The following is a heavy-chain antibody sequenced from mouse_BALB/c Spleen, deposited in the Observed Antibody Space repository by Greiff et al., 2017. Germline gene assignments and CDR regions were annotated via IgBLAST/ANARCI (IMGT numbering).Heavy chain of an antibody. CDR1: GYSITSGYY. D-gene: IGHD2-3*01. CDR2: ISYDGSN. Sequence: ESGPGLVKPSQSLSLTCSVTGYSITSGYYWNWIRQFPGNKLEWMGYISYDGSNNYNPSLKNRISITRDTSKNQFFLKLNSVTTEDTATYYCARDLGWLLFDYWGQGTTLTVSS. CDR3: ARDLGWLLFDY. J-gene: IGHJ2*01. V-gene: IGHV3-6*02.